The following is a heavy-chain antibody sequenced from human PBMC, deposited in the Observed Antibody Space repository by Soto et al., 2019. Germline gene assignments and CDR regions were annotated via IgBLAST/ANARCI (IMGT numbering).Heavy chain of an antibody. Sequence: EVQLVESGGGLLEPGGSPRLSCAASGFTFRSYSMNWVRQAPGKGLEWVSYIDSGSSMTYYADSVKGRFTISRDNAKNSLYLQMNSLRADDTAVYYCARGRSDLAFDIWGQGTMVTVPS. CDR2: IDSGSSMT. CDR3: ARGRSDLAFDI. V-gene: IGHV3-48*01. D-gene: IGHD1-26*01. J-gene: IGHJ3*02. CDR1: GFTFRSYS.